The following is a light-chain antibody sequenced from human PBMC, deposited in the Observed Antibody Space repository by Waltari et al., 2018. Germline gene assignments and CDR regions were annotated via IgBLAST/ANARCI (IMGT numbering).Light chain of an antibody. CDR3: SSYPTPNTLV. V-gene: IGLV2-14*03. CDR2: AVN. J-gene: IGLJ2*01. CDR1: SSDVGAYDY. Sequence: QSALTQPASVSWSPGQSITISCTGTSSDVGAYDYVSWYQQHPGKAPQLIIYAVNKRPSADSVRFTASKSGNPASLSISDRQSEDEAKYFCSSYPTPNTLVFGGGTYLTVL.